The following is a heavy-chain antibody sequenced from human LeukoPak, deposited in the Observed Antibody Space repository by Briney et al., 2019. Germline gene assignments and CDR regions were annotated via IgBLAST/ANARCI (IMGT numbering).Heavy chain of an antibody. V-gene: IGHV1-18*01. Sequence: ASVKVSCKASGYTFTSYGISWVRQAPGQGLEWMGWVSAYNGNTNYAQKLQGRVTMTTDTSTSTAYMELRSLRSDDTAVYYCARDLKPGYYDSSGKLNYFDYWGQGTLVTVST. D-gene: IGHD3-22*01. CDR2: VSAYNGNT. CDR1: GYTFTSYG. J-gene: IGHJ4*02. CDR3: ARDLKPGYYDSSGKLNYFDY.